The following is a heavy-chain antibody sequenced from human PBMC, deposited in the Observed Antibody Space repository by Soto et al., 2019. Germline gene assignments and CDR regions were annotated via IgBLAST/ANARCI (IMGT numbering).Heavy chain of an antibody. J-gene: IGHJ5*02. V-gene: IGHV4-30-4*01. CDR1: GGSISSGDYS. D-gene: IGHD3-3*01. CDR2: IYNSGIT. CDR3: ARGVTVFGLVSRFWFDP. Sequence: SETLSLSCTVSGGSISSGDYSWSWVRQSPGKGLEWIGHIYNSGITYYNPSLKSRVVISIDTSRNQFSLRLNSLTAADRAVYFCARGVTVFGLVSRFWFDPWGQGTEVTVSS.